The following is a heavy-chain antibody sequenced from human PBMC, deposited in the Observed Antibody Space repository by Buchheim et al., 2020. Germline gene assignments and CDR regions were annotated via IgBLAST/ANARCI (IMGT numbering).Heavy chain of an antibody. Sequence: EVQLLESGGGLIQPGGSLRLSCAASGFTFSSFAMTWVRQAPGKGLEWVSSISGSGSSSYSADSVRGRFTISRDNSKNTLYLQMNSLRAEDTAVYYCAKEREDHYHSGSYYKYWGQGT. D-gene: IGHD3-10*01. CDR1: GFTFSSFA. V-gene: IGHV3-23*01. J-gene: IGHJ4*02. CDR3: AKEREDHYHSGSYYKY. CDR2: ISGSGSSS.